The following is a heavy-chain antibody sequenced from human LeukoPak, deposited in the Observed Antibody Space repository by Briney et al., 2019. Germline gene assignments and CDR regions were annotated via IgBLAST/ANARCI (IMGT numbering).Heavy chain of an antibody. J-gene: IGHJ4*02. CDR3: ARGSYYDY. Sequence: ASVKVSCKASGYTFKSYGISWVRQAPGQGLEWMGWISTYNGDTNFAQKFQGRVTMTTDTSTNTAYMELRSLTSDDTAVYYCARGSYYDYWGQGTLVTVSS. D-gene: IGHD1-26*01. CDR2: ISTYNGDT. CDR1: GYTFKSYG. V-gene: IGHV1-18*01.